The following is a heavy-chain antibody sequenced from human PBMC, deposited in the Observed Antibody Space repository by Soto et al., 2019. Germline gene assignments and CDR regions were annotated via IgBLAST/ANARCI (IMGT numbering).Heavy chain of an antibody. CDR3: ARAHNQYSSSSGWFDP. D-gene: IGHD6-6*01. Sequence: ASVKVSCKASGYTFTGYYMHWGRQAPGQGLEWMGWINPNSGGTNYAQKFQGRVTMTRDTSISTAYMELSRLRSDDTAVYYCARAHNQYSSSSGWFDPWGQGTLVTVSS. CDR2: INPNSGGT. V-gene: IGHV1-2*02. CDR1: GYTFTGYY. J-gene: IGHJ5*02.